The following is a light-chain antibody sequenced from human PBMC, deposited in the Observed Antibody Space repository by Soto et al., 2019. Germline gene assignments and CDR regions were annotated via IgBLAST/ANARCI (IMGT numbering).Light chain of an antibody. CDR2: GES. J-gene: IGKJ1*01. Sequence: EIVVSQSASTLSLSTGDRATLSCRASQSVRSHLAWFQQKPGQPPRLLIFGESTRATGVPARFSGSGSGADFTLTISRLEPEDFAVYYCQQYGSSGTFGQGTKVDI. CDR1: QSVRSH. CDR3: QQYGSSGT. V-gene: IGKV3-20*01.